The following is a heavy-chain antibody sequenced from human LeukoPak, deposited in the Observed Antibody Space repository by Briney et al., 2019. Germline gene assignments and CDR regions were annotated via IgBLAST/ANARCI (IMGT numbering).Heavy chain of an antibody. CDR1: GFTFSSYG. CDR3: AKGFDY. J-gene: IGHJ4*02. Sequence: GRSLRLSCAASGFTFSSYGMHWVRQAPGKGLEWVAVISYDGSNKYYADSVKGRFTISRDNSKNTLYLQMNSLRAEDTAVYYCAKGFDYWGQGTLVTVSP. V-gene: IGHV3-30*18. CDR2: ISYDGSNK.